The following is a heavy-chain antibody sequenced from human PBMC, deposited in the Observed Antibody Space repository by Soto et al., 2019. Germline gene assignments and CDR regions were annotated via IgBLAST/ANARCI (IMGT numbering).Heavy chain of an antibody. V-gene: IGHV4-59*01. CDR1: GGSISSYY. CDR3: ARGSYRYTTDY. J-gene: IGHJ4*02. D-gene: IGHD3-16*02. CDR2: IYYSGST. Sequence: KASETLSLTCTVSGGSISSYYWSWIRQPPGKGLEWIGYIYYSGSTNYNPSLKSRVTISVDTSKNQFSLKLSSVTAADTAVYYCARGSYRYTTDYWGQGTLVTVSS.